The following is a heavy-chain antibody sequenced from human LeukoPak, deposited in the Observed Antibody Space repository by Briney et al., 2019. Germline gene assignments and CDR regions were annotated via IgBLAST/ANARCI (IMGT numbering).Heavy chain of an antibody. J-gene: IGHJ4*02. CDR3: ARVPSGSGSYSSIFDY. CDR2: IYYSGST. CDR1: GGSISSGGYY. V-gene: IGHV4-31*03. D-gene: IGHD3-10*01. Sequence: SETLSLTCTVSGGSISSGGYYWSWIRQHPGKGLEWIGYIYYSGSTYYNPSLKSRVTISVDTSKNQFSLKLSSVTAADTAVYYCARVPSGSGSYSSIFDYWGQGTLVTVSS.